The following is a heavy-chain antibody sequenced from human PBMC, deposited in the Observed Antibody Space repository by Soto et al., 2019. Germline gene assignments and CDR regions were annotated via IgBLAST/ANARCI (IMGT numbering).Heavy chain of an antibody. Sequence: GGSLRLSCAASGFTFSSYSMNWVRQAPGKGLEWVSSISSSSSYIYYADSVKGRFTISRDNAKNSLYLQMNSLRAEDTAVYYCARDIPQGATGILNYYYYGMDVWGQGTTVTVS. V-gene: IGHV3-21*01. CDR3: ARDIPQGATGILNYYYYGMDV. D-gene: IGHD1-26*01. CDR1: GFTFSSYS. J-gene: IGHJ6*02. CDR2: ISSSSSYI.